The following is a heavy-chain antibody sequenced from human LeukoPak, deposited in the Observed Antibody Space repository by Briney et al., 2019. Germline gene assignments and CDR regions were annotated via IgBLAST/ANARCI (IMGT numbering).Heavy chain of an antibody. J-gene: IGHJ4*02. Sequence: SETLSLTCAVYGGSFSGYYWSWIRQPPGKGLEWIGETNHSGSTNYNPSLKSRVTISVDTSKNQFSLKLSSVTAADTAVYCCARGSRYCSSTSCSFDYWGQGTLVTVSS. D-gene: IGHD2-2*01. CDR3: ARGSRYCSSTSCSFDY. V-gene: IGHV4-34*01. CDR2: TNHSGST. CDR1: GGSFSGYY.